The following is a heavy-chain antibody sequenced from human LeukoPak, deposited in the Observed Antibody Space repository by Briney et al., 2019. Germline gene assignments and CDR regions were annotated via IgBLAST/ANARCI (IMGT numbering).Heavy chain of an antibody. V-gene: IGHV3-74*01. J-gene: IGHJ4*02. Sequence: GGSLRLSCAVSGFTFSRYWMHWVRQAPGNGLIWGSCINTDGRNTNYADCVKGQFTISRDNAKSTLYLQMNSLRPEDTAVYDCTREHSSGSDYWGQGTMVTVSS. CDR1: GFTFSRYW. D-gene: IGHD3-10*01. CDR3: TREHSSGSDY. CDR2: INTDGRNT.